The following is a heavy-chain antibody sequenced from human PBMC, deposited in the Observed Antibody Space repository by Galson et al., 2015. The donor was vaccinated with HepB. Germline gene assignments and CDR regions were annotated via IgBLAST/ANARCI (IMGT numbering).Heavy chain of an antibody. V-gene: IGHV1-8*01. J-gene: IGHJ3*02. CDR2: MNPNSGNT. D-gene: IGHD3-22*01. CDR1: GYTFTSYD. Sequence: SVKVSCKASGYTFTSYDINWVRQATGQGLEWMGWMNPNSGNTGYAQKFQGRVTMTRNTSISTAYMELSSLRSEDTAVYYCATRDWGITMILRIWGQGTMVTVSS. CDR3: ATRDWGITMILRI.